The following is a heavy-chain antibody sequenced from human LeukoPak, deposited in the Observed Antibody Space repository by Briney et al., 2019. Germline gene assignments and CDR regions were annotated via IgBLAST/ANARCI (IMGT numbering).Heavy chain of an antibody. V-gene: IGHV4-34*01. CDR1: GGSFSGYY. CDR2: INHSGST. CDR3: ARGKMDSSGYYSRWRLYYFDY. J-gene: IGHJ4*02. D-gene: IGHD3-22*01. Sequence: SETLSLTCAVYGGSFSGYYWSWIRQPPGKGLEWIGEINHSGSTNYNPSLKSRVTISVDTSKNQFSLKLSSVTAADTAVYYCARGKMDSSGYYSRWRLYYFDYWGQGTLVTVSS.